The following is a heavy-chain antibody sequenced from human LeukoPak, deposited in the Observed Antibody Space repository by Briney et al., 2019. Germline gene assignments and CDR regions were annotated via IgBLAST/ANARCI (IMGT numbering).Heavy chain of an antibody. D-gene: IGHD3-3*01. Sequence: PSETLSLTSRVSGGSISNFYWSWIRQPAGKGLEWIGRIYTSGTTNYNPSPKSRVTMSVDTSKNQISLRLSSVTAADTAVYYCARGGTIFGVLTHWGQGTLATVSS. CDR2: IYTSGTT. CDR1: GGSISNFY. V-gene: IGHV4-4*07. J-gene: IGHJ4*02. CDR3: ARGGTIFGVLTH.